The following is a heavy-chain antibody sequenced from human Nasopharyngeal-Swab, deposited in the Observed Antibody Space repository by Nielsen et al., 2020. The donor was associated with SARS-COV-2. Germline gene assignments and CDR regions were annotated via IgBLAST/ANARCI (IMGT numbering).Heavy chain of an antibody. CDR3: NTDRGITERPLFDF. CDR1: GFPFTNAW. CDR2: IKSKSDGGTT. V-gene: IGHV3-15*01. J-gene: IGHJ4*02. Sequence: GESLKISCAASGFPFTNAWIGWVRQAPGKGLEWVGRIKSKSDGGTTDYAAAVKGRFSISRDDSRNTIYVQMNTLQTEDTAVYYCNTDRGITERPLFDFWGQGTLVTVSS. D-gene: IGHD1-14*01.